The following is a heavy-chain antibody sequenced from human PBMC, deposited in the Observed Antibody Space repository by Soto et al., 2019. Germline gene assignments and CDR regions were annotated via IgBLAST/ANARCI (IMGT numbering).Heavy chain of an antibody. D-gene: IGHD3-10*01. CDR2: IYYTGTT. Sequence: SETLSLTCSVSGTSIRGYYWTWIRQPPGKGLEWIAYIYYTGTTKYNPSLKSRVTISVDTSKNQFSLRLNSVTAADTAVYYCAREVSSFGSNHFDSWGQGALVTVSS. CDR3: AREVSSFGSNHFDS. V-gene: IGHV4-59*01. J-gene: IGHJ4*02. CDR1: GTSIRGYY.